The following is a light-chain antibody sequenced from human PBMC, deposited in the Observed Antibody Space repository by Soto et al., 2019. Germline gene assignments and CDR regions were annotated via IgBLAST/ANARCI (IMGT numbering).Light chain of an antibody. CDR3: QQYGSSPT. Sequence: EIVLTQSPCTLSLSPGERATLSCRASHSVSSSYLAWYQQKLVQAPRLLIYGASSRATGIPDRFSGSGSATDFTLTISRLEPEDFAVDYCQQYGSSPTFGQGTKVEIK. J-gene: IGKJ1*01. CDR2: GAS. V-gene: IGKV3-20*01. CDR1: HSVSSSY.